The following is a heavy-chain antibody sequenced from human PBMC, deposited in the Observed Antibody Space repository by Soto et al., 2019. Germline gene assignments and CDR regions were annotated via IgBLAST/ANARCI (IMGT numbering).Heavy chain of an antibody. Sequence: GGSLRLSCAASGFTVSSNYMSWVRQAPGKGLEWVSVIYSGGSTYYADSVKGRFTISRHNSKNTLYLQMNSLRAEDTAVYYCARETNVDYGSSFDYWGQGTLVTVSS. D-gene: IGHD4-17*01. CDR2: IYSGGST. V-gene: IGHV3-53*04. J-gene: IGHJ4*02. CDR1: GFTVSSNY. CDR3: ARETNVDYGSSFDY.